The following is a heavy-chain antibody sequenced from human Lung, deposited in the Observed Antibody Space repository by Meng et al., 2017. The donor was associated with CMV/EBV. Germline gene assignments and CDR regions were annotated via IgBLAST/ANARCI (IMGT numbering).Heavy chain of an antibody. V-gene: IGHV3-23*01. CDR3: AKELHSGWSYYFES. D-gene: IGHD6-19*01. CDR2: ISGSGGTT. CDR1: GFTFRTYA. J-gene: IGHJ4*02. Sequence: LSLTCAASGFTFRTYAMSWVRQVPGKGLEWVSSISGSGGTTHYVDSVKGRFTISKDTSRDTLYLQMNSLRAEDTAVYYCAKELHSGWSYYFESWGQGAXVTVSS.